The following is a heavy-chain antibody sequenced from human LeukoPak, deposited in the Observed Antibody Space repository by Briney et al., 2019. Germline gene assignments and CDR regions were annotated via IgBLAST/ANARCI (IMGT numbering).Heavy chain of an antibody. CDR3: ARHASIHYYVSGSPRGAFDI. CDR2: INHSGST. V-gene: IGHV4-34*01. CDR1: GWSFSGYY. D-gene: IGHD3-10*01. J-gene: IGHJ3*02. Sequence: PSETLSLTCAVYGWSFSGYYWSWLRKPPGKGLEWIGEINHSGSTNYNPSLESRAIISVDTSKNQFPLNLSSVTAANTAVYYWARHASIHYYVSGSPRGAFDIWGQGTMVTVSS.